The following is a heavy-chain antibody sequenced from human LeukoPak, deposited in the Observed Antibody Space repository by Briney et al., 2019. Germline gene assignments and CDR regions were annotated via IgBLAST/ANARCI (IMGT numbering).Heavy chain of an antibody. Sequence: ASVKVSCKASGYTFTSYAMNWVRQAPGQGLEWMGIINPSGGSTSYAQKFQGRVTMTRDMSTSTVYMELSSLRSEDTAVYYCARGAITGTYDYWGQGTLVTVSS. CDR1: GYTFTSYA. CDR3: ARGAITGTYDY. CDR2: INPSGGST. J-gene: IGHJ4*02. V-gene: IGHV1-46*01. D-gene: IGHD1/OR15-1a*01.